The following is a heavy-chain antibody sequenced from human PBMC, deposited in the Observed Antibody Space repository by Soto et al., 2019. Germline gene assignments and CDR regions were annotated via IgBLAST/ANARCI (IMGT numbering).Heavy chain of an antibody. V-gene: IGHV3-33*01. CDR1: RFTFSRYG. CDR3: ARENADYVRGPGDGMDV. Sequence: QVQLVGSGGGVVQPGRSLRLSCAASRFTFSRYGMHWVRQAPGKGLEWVALIWDDGSNEYYADSVKGRFTISRDNSKNTLYLQMNSLRVEDTAVYYCARENADYVRGPGDGMDVWGQGTTVTVSS. CDR2: IWDDGSNE. D-gene: IGHD3-16*01. J-gene: IGHJ6*02.